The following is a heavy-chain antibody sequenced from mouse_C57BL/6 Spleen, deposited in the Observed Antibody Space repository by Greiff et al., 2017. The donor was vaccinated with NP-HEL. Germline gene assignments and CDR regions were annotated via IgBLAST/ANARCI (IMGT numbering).Heavy chain of an antibody. J-gene: IGHJ2*01. Sequence: VKLMESGPELVKPGSSVKLSCKASGYTFTSYWMHWVKQRPIQGLEWIGNIDPSDSETHYNQKFKDKATLTVDKSSSTAYMQLRSLTSEDSAVYYCARPTRDYFDDWGQGTTLTVSS. CDR3: ARPTRDYFDD. CDR1: GYTFTSYW. CDR2: IDPSDSET. D-gene: IGHD2-10*01. V-gene: IGHV1-52*01.